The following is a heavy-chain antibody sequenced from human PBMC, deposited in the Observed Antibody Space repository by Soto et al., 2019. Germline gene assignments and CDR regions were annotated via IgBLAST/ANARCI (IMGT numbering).Heavy chain of an antibody. D-gene: IGHD3-10*01. CDR1: GFTFSSYW. CDR2: INSDGSST. V-gene: IGHV3-74*01. J-gene: IGHJ6*03. Sequence: GGSLRLSCAASGFTFSSYWMHWVRQAPGKGLVWVSRINSDGSSTSYADSVKGRFTISRDNAKNTLYLQMNSLRAEDTAVYYCARVAGSGLTRYYGSGSQSSMDVWGKGTTVTVSS. CDR3: ARVAGSGLTRYYGSGSQSSMDV.